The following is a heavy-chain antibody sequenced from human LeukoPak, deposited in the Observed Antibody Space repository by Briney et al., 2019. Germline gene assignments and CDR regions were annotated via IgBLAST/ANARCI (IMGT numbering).Heavy chain of an antibody. J-gene: IGHJ6*03. V-gene: IGHV3-30*02. Sequence: GGSLRVSCAASGFTFSSYGMHWVRQAPGKGMEWVAFIRYDGSNKYYADSVKGRFTISRDHSKNTLYLQMHSLRAADTAVYYCAKDGLRFLEWLDYMDVWGKGTTVTVSS. CDR2: IRYDGSNK. CDR1: GFTFSSYG. D-gene: IGHD3-3*01. CDR3: AKDGLRFLEWLDYMDV.